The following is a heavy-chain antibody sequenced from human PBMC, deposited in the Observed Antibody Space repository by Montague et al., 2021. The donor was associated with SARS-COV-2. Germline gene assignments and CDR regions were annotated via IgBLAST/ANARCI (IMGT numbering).Heavy chain of an antibody. Sequence: NRVTMSVDKSKNQFSLKLTSATAADTATYYCARGVIAAPGYFDYWGQGTLVTVSS. J-gene: IGHJ4*02. V-gene: IGHV4-34*01. D-gene: IGHD2-15*01. CDR3: ARGVIAAPGYFDY.